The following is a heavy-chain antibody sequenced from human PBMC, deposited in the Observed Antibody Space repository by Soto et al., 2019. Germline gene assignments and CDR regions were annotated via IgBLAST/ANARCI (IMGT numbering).Heavy chain of an antibody. D-gene: IGHD3-22*01. J-gene: IGHJ4*02. V-gene: IGHV3-30*03. CDR2: ISYDGSKK. Sequence: PGGSLRLSCAVSGFTLSSYGIHWVRQAPGKGLEWVALISYDGSKKYYADSVKSRVTLSVDTSTNQCSLTLSSMTAADTAVYYCALRSMAVVPEYWGQGTLVTVSS. CDR3: ALRSMAVVPEY. CDR1: GFTLSSYG.